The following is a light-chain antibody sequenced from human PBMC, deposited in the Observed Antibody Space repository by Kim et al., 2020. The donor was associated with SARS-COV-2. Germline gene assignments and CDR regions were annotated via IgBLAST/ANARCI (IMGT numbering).Light chain of an antibody. CDR1: HNVKNNL. CDR2: SAS. CDR3: QQSGSSPRT. J-gene: IGKJ1*01. Sequence: GRGPLSCRASHNVKNNLLAAHQQKPGQAPPLLIYSASNRAAGIPDRFSGSGSGTDFTLTISRLEPEDFAVYYCQQSGSSPRTFGPGTKVDIK. V-gene: IGKV3-20*01.